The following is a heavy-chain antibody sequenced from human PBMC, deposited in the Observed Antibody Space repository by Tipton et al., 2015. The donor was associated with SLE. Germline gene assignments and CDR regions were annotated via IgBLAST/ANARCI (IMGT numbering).Heavy chain of an antibody. J-gene: IGHJ3*02. CDR2: IDYSGST. CDR1: GASISDYY. V-gene: IGHV4-59*12. Sequence: TLSLTCTVSGASISDYYWTWIRPFPGKGLEWIGYIDYSGSTNYNPPLKSRVTISVNTSKNQFSLKLSSVTAADTAVYYCARAGDSRDFDGFDIWGQGTMVTVSS. CDR3: ARAGDSRDFDGFDI. D-gene: IGHD6-13*01.